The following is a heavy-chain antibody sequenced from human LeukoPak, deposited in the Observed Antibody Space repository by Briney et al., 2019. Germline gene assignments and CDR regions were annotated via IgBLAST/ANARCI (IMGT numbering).Heavy chain of an antibody. CDR3: ARHLLRGYSGHDYWFDL. CDR1: GYSFTSYW. V-gene: IGHV5-51*01. CDR2: IYPGDSDT. D-gene: IGHD5-12*01. J-gene: IGHJ5*02. Sequence: GESMQITCKGSGYSFTSYWIGWGRQMTGKGLEWMGIIYPGDSDTRYSPSFQGQVTISADKSISTAYLQWSSLKASDTAMYYCARHLLRGYSGHDYWFDLWGQGTLVTVSS.